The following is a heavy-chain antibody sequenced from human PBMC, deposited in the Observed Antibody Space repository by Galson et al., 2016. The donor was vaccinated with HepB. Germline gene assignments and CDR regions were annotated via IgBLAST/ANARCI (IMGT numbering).Heavy chain of an antibody. J-gene: IGHJ5*02. CDR2: IYYSGST. CDR1: GGSISGYY. CDR3: ARDLPYYDTSGYRGGKWFDP. D-gene: IGHD3-22*01. V-gene: IGHV4-59*01. Sequence: EPLSLTCTVSGGSISGYYWSWIRQPPGKGLEWIGYIYYSGSTNYNPSLKSRVTISVDTSKNQFSLKLTSVTAADTAVYYCARDLPYYDTSGYRGGKWFDPWGQGTLVTVSS.